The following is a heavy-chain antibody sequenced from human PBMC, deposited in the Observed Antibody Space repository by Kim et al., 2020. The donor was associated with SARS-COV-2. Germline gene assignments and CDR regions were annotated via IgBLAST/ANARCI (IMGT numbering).Heavy chain of an antibody. D-gene: IGHD6-19*01. Sequence: SETLSLTCTVSGGSISSYYWSWIRQPPGKGLEWIGYIYYSGSTNYNPSLKSRVTISVDTSKNQFSLKLSSVTAADTAVYYCAIGTAPRRKYSSGWFPRYYYYGMDVWVQGTTVTVSS. V-gene: IGHV4-59*13. CDR2: IYYSGST. CDR1: GGSISSYY. CDR3: AIGTAPRRKYSSGWFPRYYYYGMDV. J-gene: IGHJ6*02.